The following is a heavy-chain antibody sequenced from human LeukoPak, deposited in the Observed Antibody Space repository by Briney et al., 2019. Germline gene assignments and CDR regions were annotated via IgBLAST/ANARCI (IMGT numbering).Heavy chain of an antibody. CDR1: GYTFTSYG. CDR3: ARTCGSTSCYIIDY. V-gene: IGHV1-18*01. CDR2: ISAYNGNT. D-gene: IGHD2-2*02. J-gene: IGHJ4*02. Sequence: GASVKVSCKASGYTFTSYGISWVRQAPGQGLEWMGWISAYNGNTNYAQKLQGRVTMTTDTSTSTAYMELRSLRSDDTAVYYCARTCGSTSCYIIDYWGQGTLVTVSS.